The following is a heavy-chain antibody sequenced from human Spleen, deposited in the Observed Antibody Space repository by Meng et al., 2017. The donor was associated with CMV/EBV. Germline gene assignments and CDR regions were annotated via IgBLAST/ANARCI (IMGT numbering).Heavy chain of an antibody. V-gene: IGHV1-18*01. CDR2: ISGYNGRT. D-gene: IGHD2-8*01. J-gene: IGHJ5*02. Sequence: YPFIRYGLSWVRQAPGKGLEWMGWISGYNGRTNYAQSFQGRLTLTTDTSTSTAYLELRNLSSGDTAVYFCARDYYAMEEHEYDCFDPWGQGTLVTVSS. CDR3: ARDYYAMEEHEYDCFDP. CDR1: YPFIRYG.